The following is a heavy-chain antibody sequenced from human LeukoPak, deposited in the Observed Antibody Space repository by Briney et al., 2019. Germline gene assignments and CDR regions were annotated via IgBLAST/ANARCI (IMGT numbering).Heavy chain of an antibody. D-gene: IGHD3-16*01. V-gene: IGHV3-23*01. J-gene: IGHJ4*02. Sequence: GGSLRLSCAASGFTFSSYAMSWVRQAPGKGLEWVSAISGSGGSTYYADSVKGRFTISGDNSRDTLYLQMNSLRAEDTAVYYCAKGYYDYVWGSYYFDYWGQGTLVTVSS. CDR2: ISGSGGST. CDR3: AKGYYDYVWGSYYFDY. CDR1: GFTFSSYA.